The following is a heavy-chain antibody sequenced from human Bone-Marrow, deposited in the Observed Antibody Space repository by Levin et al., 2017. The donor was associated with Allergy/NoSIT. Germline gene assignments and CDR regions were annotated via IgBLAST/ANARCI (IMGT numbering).Heavy chain of an antibody. CDR2: IYSGGST. CDR1: GFTVSSNY. D-gene: IGHD2-8*01. J-gene: IGHJ6*02. CDR3: AREKMKANGVRNYYYYYGMDV. Sequence: GESLKISCAASGFTVSSNYMSWVRQAPGKGLEWVSVIYSGGSTYYADSVKGRFTISRDNSKNTLYLQMNSLRAEDTAVYYCAREKMKANGVRNYYYYYGMDVWGQGTTVTVSS. V-gene: IGHV3-53*01.